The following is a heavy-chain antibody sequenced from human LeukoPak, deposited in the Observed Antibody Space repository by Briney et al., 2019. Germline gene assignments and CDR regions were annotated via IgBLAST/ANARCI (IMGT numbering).Heavy chain of an antibody. J-gene: IGHJ4*02. Sequence: PGGSLRLSCAASGFTFSGCWMSWVRQAPGKGLEWVANINQNGGETYYVDSVRGRFTISRDNAKNSLYLQMNSLIAEDMAVYYCASYAGGGTAGSDFWGQGTLVTVSS. D-gene: IGHD6-19*01. CDR1: GFTFSGCW. V-gene: IGHV3-7*01. CDR3: ASYAGGGTAGSDF. CDR2: INQNGGET.